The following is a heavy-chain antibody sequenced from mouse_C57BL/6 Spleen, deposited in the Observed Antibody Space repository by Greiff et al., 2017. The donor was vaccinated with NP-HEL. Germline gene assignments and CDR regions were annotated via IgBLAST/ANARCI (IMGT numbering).Heavy chain of an antibody. Sequence: VQLKQSGPELVKPGASVKISCKASGYSFTGYYMNWVKQSPEKSLEWIGEINPSTGGTTYTQKFKAKATLTVDKSSSTAYMQLKSLTSDDSAVYYCARTSLSYAMDYWGKGTSVTVSS. CDR2: INPSTGGT. CDR1: GYSFTGYY. CDR3: ARTSLSYAMDY. J-gene: IGHJ4*01. D-gene: IGHD6-1*01. V-gene: IGHV1-42*01.